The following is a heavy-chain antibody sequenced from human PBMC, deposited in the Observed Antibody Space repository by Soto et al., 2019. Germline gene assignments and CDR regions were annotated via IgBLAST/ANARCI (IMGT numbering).Heavy chain of an antibody. V-gene: IGHV1-8*01. J-gene: IGHJ4*02. Sequence: QVQLVQSGAEVKEPGASVRVSCKASGYTFTSYDINWVRQATGQGLEWMGWMNPESRNTGYAQKFQGRVTMTRDTSISTAYMELTSLRSEDTAVYYCARFVRHQLPTIDFWCQGTRVTVSS. D-gene: IGHD2-2*01. CDR1: GYTFTSYD. CDR2: MNPESRNT. CDR3: ARFVRHQLPTIDF.